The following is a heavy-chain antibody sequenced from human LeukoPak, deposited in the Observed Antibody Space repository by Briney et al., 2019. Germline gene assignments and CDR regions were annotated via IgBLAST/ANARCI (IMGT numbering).Heavy chain of an antibody. V-gene: IGHV4-61*01. CDR2: IYYSGST. CDR3: VRVSGRYCSSTACYTGGYFDY. CDR1: GGSVSSGSYY. J-gene: IGHJ4*02. D-gene: IGHD2-2*02. Sequence: PSETLSLTCTVSGGSVSSGSYYWSWIRQPPGKGLEWIGYIYYSGSTNYNPSLKSRLIISVDTSKNQFSLKLSSVTAADTAVYYCVRVSGRYCSSTACYTGGYFDYWGQGTLVTVSS.